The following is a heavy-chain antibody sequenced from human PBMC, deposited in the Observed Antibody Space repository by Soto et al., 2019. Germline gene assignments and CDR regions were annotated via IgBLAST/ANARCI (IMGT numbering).Heavy chain of an antibody. D-gene: IGHD6-13*01. CDR2: ISYDGSNK. V-gene: IGHV3-30*18. CDR3: AKDLGRKQPPGAH. Sequence: QVQLVESGGGVVQPGRSLRLSCAASGFPFSSYGMHWVRQAPGKGLEWVAVISYDGSNKYYADSVKGRFTISRDNSKNTLYLHMNSLRAEDTAVYYCAKDLGRKQPPGAHWGQGTLVTVSS. CDR1: GFPFSSYG. J-gene: IGHJ4*02.